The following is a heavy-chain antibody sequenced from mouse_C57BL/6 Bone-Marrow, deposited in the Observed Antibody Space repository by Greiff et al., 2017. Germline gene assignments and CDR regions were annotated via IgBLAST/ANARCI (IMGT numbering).Heavy chain of an antibody. Sequence: VQLQQPGAELVMPGASVKLSCKASGYTFTSYWMHWVKQRPGQGLEWIGEIDPSDSYTNYNQKFKGKSTLTVDKSSSTAYMQLSSLTSEDAAVYYCARVYDYDFYAMDYWGQGTSVTVSS. CDR1: GYTFTSYW. CDR3: ARVYDYDFYAMDY. J-gene: IGHJ4*01. V-gene: IGHV1-69*01. CDR2: IDPSDSYT. D-gene: IGHD2-4*01.